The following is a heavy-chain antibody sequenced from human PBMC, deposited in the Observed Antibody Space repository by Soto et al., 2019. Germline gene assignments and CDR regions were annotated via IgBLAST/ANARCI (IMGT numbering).Heavy chain of an antibody. D-gene: IGHD2-2*01. V-gene: IGHV4-61*01. J-gene: IGHJ5*02. CDR3: AREGCSSTSCFRAWANWFDP. CDR2: IYYSGST. Sequence: SETLSLTCTVSGGSVSSGSYYWSWIRQPPGKGLEWIGYIYYSGSTNYNPSLKSRVTISVDTSKNQFSLKLSSVTAADTAVYYCAREGCSSTSCFRAWANWFDPWGQGTLVTVSS. CDR1: GGSVSSGSYY.